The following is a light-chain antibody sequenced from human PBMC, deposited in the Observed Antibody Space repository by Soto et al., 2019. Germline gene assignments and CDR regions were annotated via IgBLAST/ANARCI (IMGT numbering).Light chain of an antibody. Sequence: QSALTQPASVSGSPGQSITISCTGSSSDVGNYNLVSWYQQHPGKAPNLMIYEDTKWPSGVSNRFSGSKSGNTAYLTISGLQAEDEADYYCWSYAVGRTYVFGTGTKVTVL. V-gene: IGLV2-23*01. CDR3: WSYAVGRTYV. CDR1: SSDVGNYNL. CDR2: EDT. J-gene: IGLJ1*01.